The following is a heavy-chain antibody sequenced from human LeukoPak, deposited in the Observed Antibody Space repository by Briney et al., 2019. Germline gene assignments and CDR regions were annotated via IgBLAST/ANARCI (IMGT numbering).Heavy chain of an antibody. CDR2: IYYSGST. V-gene: IGHV4-39*01. Sequence: SETLSLTCSVSGGSISSSIYYWGWIRQPPGKGLEWIGNIYYSGSTYYNPSLKSRITISVDTSKNQFSLKLSSVTAADTAVYYCARQGARGWYLEAFGIWGQGTMVTVSS. CDR1: GGSISSSIYY. J-gene: IGHJ3*02. CDR3: ARQGARGWYLEAFGI. D-gene: IGHD6-19*01.